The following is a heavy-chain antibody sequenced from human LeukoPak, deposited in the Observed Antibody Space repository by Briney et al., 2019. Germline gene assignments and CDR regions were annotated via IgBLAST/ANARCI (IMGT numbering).Heavy chain of an antibody. J-gene: IGHJ6*03. CDR2: IYYSGST. V-gene: IGHV4-59*12. D-gene: IGHD3-10*01. CDR3: ARDGHYYGSGYYMDV. CDR1: GGSISSYY. Sequence: SETLSLTCTVSGGSISSYYWSWIRQPPGKGLEWIGYIYYSGSTNYNPSLKSRVTISVDTSENQFSLKLSSVTAADTAVYYCARDGHYYGSGYYMDVWGKGTTVTISS.